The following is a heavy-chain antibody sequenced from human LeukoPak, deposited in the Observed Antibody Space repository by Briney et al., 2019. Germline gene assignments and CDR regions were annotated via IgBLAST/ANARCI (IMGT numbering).Heavy chain of an antibody. CDR2: IYYSGST. CDR3: ARDSGYDSWFDP. J-gene: IGHJ5*02. D-gene: IGHD3-22*01. Sequence: PSETLSLTXTVSGGSTSSYYWSWIRQPPGKGLEWIGYIYYSGSTNYNPSLKSRVTISVDTSKNQFSLKLSSVTAADTAVYYCARDSGYDSWFDPWGQGTLVTVSS. CDR1: GGSTSSYY. V-gene: IGHV4-59*01.